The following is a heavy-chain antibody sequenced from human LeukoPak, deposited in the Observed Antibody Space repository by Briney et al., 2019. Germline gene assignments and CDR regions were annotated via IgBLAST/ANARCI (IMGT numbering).Heavy chain of an antibody. CDR1: GGSISSGGYH. V-gene: IGHV4-31*03. D-gene: IGHD2-8*01. CDR2: IYYSGST. Sequence: TLSLTCTVSGGSISSGGYHWSWIRQHPGKGLEWIGYIYYSGSTYYNPSLKSRVTISVDTSKNQFSLKLSSVTAADTAVYYCARDGAVFARMNAFDIWGQGTMVTVSS. J-gene: IGHJ3*02. CDR3: ARDGAVFARMNAFDI.